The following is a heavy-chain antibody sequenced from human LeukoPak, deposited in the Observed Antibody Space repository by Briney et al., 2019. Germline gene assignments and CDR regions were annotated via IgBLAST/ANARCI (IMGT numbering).Heavy chain of an antibody. D-gene: IGHD1-1*01. CDR2: ISSSSSYI. V-gene: IGHV3-21*01. CDR1: GFTFSSYS. Sequence: GGSLRLSCAASGFTFSSYSMNWVRQAPGKGLEWVSSISSSSSYIYYAVSVKGRFTISRDNAKNSLYLQMNSLRAEDTAVYYCARSAVPPGGYYYMDVWGKGTTVTVSS. J-gene: IGHJ6*03. CDR3: ARSAVPPGGYYYMDV.